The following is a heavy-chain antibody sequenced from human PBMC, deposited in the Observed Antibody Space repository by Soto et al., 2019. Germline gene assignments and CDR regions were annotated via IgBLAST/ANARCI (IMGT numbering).Heavy chain of an antibody. CDR3: ARERDYGDHSGAELDY. CDR2: IYYSGST. V-gene: IGHV4-59*01. CDR1: GGSISSYY. D-gene: IGHD4-17*01. Sequence: QVQLQESGPGLVKPSETLSLTCTVSGGSISSYYWSWIRQPPGKGLEWIGYIYYSGSTNYNPSLKSRVTISVDTSKNQFSLKLSSVTAADTAVYYCARERDYGDHSGAELDYWGQGTLVTVSS. J-gene: IGHJ4*02.